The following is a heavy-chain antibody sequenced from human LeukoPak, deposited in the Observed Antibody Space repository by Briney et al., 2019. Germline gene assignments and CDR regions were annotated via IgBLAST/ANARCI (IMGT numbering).Heavy chain of an antibody. D-gene: IGHD1-26*01. CDR2: ISSSGSTI. CDR3: SRSPDTAGAMGAPPYFDY. J-gene: IGHJ4*02. Sequence: PGGSLRLSCAASGFTFSSYEMDWVRQAPGKGLEWVSYISSSGSTIYYADSVKGRFTISRDNAKNSLYLQMNSLRAEDTAVYYCSRSPDTAGAMGAPPYFDYWGQGNLVTVSS. V-gene: IGHV3-48*03. CDR1: GFTFSSYE.